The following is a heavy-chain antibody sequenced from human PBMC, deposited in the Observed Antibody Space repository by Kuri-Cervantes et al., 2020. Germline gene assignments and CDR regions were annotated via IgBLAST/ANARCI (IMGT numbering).Heavy chain of an antibody. CDR1: GFTFDDYA. D-gene: IGHD2-15*01. J-gene: IGHJ6*03. CDR2: ISWNGGSS. V-gene: IGHV3-20*04. Sequence: GESLKISCAASGFTFDDYAMHWVRQAPGKGLEWVSGISWNGGSSGYADSVKGRFTISRDNAKNSLYLQMNSLRAEDTALYYYARVGYCSGGSCYSWVDYYYYYMDVWGKGTTVTVSS. CDR3: ARVGYCSGGSCYSWVDYYYYYMDV.